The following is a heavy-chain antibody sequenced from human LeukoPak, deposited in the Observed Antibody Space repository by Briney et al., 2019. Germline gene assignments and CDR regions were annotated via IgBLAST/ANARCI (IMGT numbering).Heavy chain of an antibody. J-gene: IGHJ4*02. CDR3: ARTQNYCGGDCYLFDY. D-gene: IGHD2-21*01. CDR1: GGSISSGDYY. CDR2: IYYSGST. V-gene: IGHV4-30-4*08. Sequence: TLSHTCTVSGGSISSGDYYWSWIRQPPGKGLEWIVYIYYSGSTYYNPSLKSRVTISVDTSKNQFSLKLSSVTAADTAVYYCARTQNYCGGDCYLFDYWGQGTLVTVSS.